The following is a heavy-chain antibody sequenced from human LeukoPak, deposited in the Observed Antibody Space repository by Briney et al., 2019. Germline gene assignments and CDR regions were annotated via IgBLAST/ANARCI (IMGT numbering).Heavy chain of an antibody. CDR2: ISSSSSTI. CDR3: ARDISGYSSYYYYYYMDV. CDR1: GFTFSSYS. Sequence: PGGSLRLSCAASGFTFSSYSMNWVRQAPGKGLEWVSYISSSSSTIYYADSVKGRFTISRDNAKNSLYLQMNSLRAEDTAVYYCARDISGYSSYYYYYYMDVWGKGTTVTVSS. V-gene: IGHV3-48*01. D-gene: IGHD5-18*01. J-gene: IGHJ6*03.